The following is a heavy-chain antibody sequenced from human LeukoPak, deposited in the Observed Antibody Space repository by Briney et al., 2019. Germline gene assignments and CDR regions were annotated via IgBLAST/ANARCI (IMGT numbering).Heavy chain of an antibody. Sequence: GGSLRLSCAASGFTFSTYWMTWVRQAPGKGLEWVALIRQDGSEKWHVDSVKGRFTISRDNAKNSLYLQMNSLRAEDTAVYYCARDYANWGWGDWGQGTLVTVSS. CDR3: ARDYANWGWGD. V-gene: IGHV3-7*01. J-gene: IGHJ4*02. CDR2: IRQDGSEK. D-gene: IGHD7-27*01. CDR1: GFTFSTYW.